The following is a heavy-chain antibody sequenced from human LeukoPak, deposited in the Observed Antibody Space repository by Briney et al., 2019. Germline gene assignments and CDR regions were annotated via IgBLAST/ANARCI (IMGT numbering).Heavy chain of an antibody. D-gene: IGHD3-22*01. CDR2: INPNSGGT. Sequence: ASVKVSCKASGYTFTGYYMHWVRQAPGQGLEWMGWINPNSGGTNYAQKFQGRVTMTRDTSISTAYMELTRLRFDDTAVYYCARGGSEYYYDSSGYTRWFDPWGQGTLVTVSS. CDR3: ARGGSEYYYDSSGYTRWFDP. J-gene: IGHJ5*02. V-gene: IGHV1-2*02. CDR1: GYTFTGYY.